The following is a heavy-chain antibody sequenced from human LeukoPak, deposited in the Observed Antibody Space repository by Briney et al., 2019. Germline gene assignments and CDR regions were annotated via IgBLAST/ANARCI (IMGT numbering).Heavy chain of an antibody. Sequence: TGGSLRLSCAASGFTFSSYAMSWVRQAPGKGLEWVSVISNTGGSTFYADSVKGRFTISRDNSKNTLYLQMNSLRAEDTAVYYCAKRASGSGTSLYYFDYWGQGTLVTVPS. CDR2: ISNTGGST. CDR3: AKRASGSGTSLYYFDY. V-gene: IGHV3-23*01. CDR1: GFTFSSYA. D-gene: IGHD3-10*01. J-gene: IGHJ4*02.